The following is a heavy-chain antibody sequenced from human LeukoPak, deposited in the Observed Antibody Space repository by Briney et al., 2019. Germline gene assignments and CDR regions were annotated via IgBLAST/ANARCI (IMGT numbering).Heavy chain of an antibody. Sequence: PGGSLRLSCAASGFTVSSNYMSWVRQAPGKGLEWVSVIYSGGSTYYADSVKGRFTISRDNSKNTLYLQMGSLRAEDMAVYYCARESGSVTSEVDFDYWGQGTLVTVSS. CDR2: IYSGGST. CDR1: GFTVSSNY. CDR3: ARESGSVTSEVDFDY. J-gene: IGHJ4*02. D-gene: IGHD4-17*01. V-gene: IGHV3-53*05.